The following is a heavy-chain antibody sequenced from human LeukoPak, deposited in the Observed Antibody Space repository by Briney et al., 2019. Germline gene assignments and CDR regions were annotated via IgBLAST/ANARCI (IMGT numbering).Heavy chain of an antibody. CDR3: ARENDRELIRNWFDP. V-gene: IGHV4-4*02. Sequence: PSGTLSLTCAVSGGSITSSNWWSWVRQPPGKGLEWIGEIYHSGSTNYNPSLKSRVTISVDKSKNQFSLKLSSVTAADTAVYYCARENDRELIRNWFDPWGQGTLVTVSS. D-gene: IGHD1-26*01. CDR1: GGSITSSNW. J-gene: IGHJ5*02. CDR2: IYHSGST.